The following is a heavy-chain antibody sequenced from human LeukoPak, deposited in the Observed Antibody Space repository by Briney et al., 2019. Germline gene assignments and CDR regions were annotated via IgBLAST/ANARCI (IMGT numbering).Heavy chain of an antibody. V-gene: IGHV3-21*04. CDR2: ISSSSSYI. Sequence: PGGSLRLSCAASGFTFSSYSMNWVRQAPGKGLEWVSSISSSSSYIYYADSVKGRFTISRDNAKNSLYLQMNSLRAEDTAVYYCAKPYCSGGTCYSVWDYYFDFWGQGTLVTVSS. CDR3: AKPYCSGGTCYSVWDYYFDF. J-gene: IGHJ4*02. D-gene: IGHD2-15*01. CDR1: GFTFSSYS.